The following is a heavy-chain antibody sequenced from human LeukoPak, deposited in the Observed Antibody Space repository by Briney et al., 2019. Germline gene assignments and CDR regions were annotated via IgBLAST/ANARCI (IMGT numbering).Heavy chain of an antibody. V-gene: IGHV7-4-1*02. CDR1: GYIFTSYG. CDR3: AKGRGSSARLGYYFYYIDV. CDR2: INTNTGNP. Sequence: ASVKVSCKASGYIFTSYGIHWVRQAPGQGLEGMGWINTNTGNPTYAQGFTGRFVFSLETSVSTSYLQISSLKAEDTAVYYCAKGRGSSARLGYYFYYIDVWGKGTTVTVSS. J-gene: IGHJ6*03. D-gene: IGHD1-26*01.